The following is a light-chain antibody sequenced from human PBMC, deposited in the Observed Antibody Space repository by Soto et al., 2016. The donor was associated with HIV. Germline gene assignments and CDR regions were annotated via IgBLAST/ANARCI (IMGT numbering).Light chain of an antibody. Sequence: SYVLTQSPSVSVAPGKTAKITCGGKNIGTKSVHWYQRKPGQAPVIVVYDNNDRPSGIPERISGSNSGNTATLIISRVEAGDEADYFCQVWDSSSDQSYVFGAGTKVTVL. CDR2: DNN. J-gene: IGLJ1*01. CDR3: QVWDSSSDQSYV. CDR1: NIGTKS. V-gene: IGLV3-21*03.